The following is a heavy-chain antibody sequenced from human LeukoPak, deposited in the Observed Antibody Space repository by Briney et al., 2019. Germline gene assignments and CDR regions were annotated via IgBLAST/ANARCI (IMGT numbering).Heavy chain of an antibody. D-gene: IGHD3-22*01. CDR1: GGTFSSYA. J-gene: IGHJ1*01. V-gene: IGHV1-69*01. Sequence: SVKVSCKASGGTFSSYAISWVRQAPGQGLEWMGGIIPIFGTANYAQKFQGRVTITADESTSTAYMELSSLRSEDTAVYYCARAGLNYYDSSGYYYEYFQHWGQGTPVTVSS. CDR3: ARAGLNYYDSSGYYYEYFQH. CDR2: IIPIFGTA.